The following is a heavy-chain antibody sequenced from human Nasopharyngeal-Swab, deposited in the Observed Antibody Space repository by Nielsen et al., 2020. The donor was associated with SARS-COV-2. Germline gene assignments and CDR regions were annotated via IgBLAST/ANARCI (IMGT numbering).Heavy chain of an antibody. D-gene: IGHD5-12*01. Sequence: SSVTVSCKTSVDSFTNSAISWVRQAPAQGIEWMGGIVAALGLPNYAQKFRGRVTISADRSTTTSYLELSSLRSEGTAIYYCAREGEYGAYDAPDYWGQGTLVTVSS. J-gene: IGHJ4*02. CDR2: IVAALGLP. CDR3: AREGEYGAYDAPDY. CDR1: VDSFTNSA. V-gene: IGHV1-69*10.